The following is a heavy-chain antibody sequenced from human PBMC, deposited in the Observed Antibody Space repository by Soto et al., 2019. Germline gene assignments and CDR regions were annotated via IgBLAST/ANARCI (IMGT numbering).Heavy chain of an antibody. CDR3: ARRAKQQLGNAFDI. D-gene: IGHD6-13*01. V-gene: IGHV4-31*03. Sequence: PSETLSLTCTVSGGSISSGGYYWSWIRQHPGKGLEWIGYIYYSGSTYYNPSLKSRVTISVDTSKNQFSLKLSSVTAADTAVYYCARRAKQQLGNAFDIWGQGTMVTVSS. CDR2: IYYSGST. J-gene: IGHJ3*02. CDR1: GGSISSGGYY.